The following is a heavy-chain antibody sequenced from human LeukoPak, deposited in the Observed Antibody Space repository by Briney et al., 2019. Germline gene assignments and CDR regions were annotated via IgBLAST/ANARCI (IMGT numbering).Heavy chain of an antibody. V-gene: IGHV1-18*01. Sequence: ASVKVSCKASGYTFTSYGISWVRQAPGQRLEWMGWISAYNGNTNYAQKLQGRVTMTTDTSTSTAYMELRSLRSDDTAVYYCARVRAAIYYYYMDVWGKGTTVTISS. CDR1: GYTFTSYG. CDR3: ARVRAAIYYYYMDV. D-gene: IGHD2-2*01. CDR2: ISAYNGNT. J-gene: IGHJ6*03.